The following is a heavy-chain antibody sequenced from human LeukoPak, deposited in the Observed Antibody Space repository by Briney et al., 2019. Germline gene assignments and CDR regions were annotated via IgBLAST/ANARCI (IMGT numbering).Heavy chain of an antibody. CDR2: IYTSGST. V-gene: IGHV4-4*07. Sequence: SETLSLTCTVSGDSISSDYWSWIRQPAGEGLEWIGRIYTSGSTNYNPSLKSRVTMSLDTSKNQFSLRLSSVTAADTAVYYCAKADPMVYAIFSGMDVWGQGTTVTVSS. D-gene: IGHD2-8*01. J-gene: IGHJ6*02. CDR3: AKADPMVYAIFSGMDV. CDR1: GDSISSDY.